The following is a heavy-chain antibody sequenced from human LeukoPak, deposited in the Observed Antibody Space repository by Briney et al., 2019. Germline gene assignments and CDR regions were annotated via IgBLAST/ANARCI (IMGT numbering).Heavy chain of an antibody. J-gene: IGHJ6*02. V-gene: IGHV1-8*01. CDR2: MNPNSGHT. CDR1: GYTLTNYD. CDR3: VRVQSGSYARYGMDV. D-gene: IGHD1-26*01. Sequence: ASVKVSRKASGYTLTNYDINWVRQATGQGLEWMGWMNPNSGHTGYTQKFQGRVTMTRDTSISTAYMELSSLRFEDTAVYYCVRVQSGSYARYGMDVWGQGTTVIVSS.